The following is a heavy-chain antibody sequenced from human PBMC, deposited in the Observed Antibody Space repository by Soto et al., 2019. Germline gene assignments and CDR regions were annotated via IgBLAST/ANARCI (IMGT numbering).Heavy chain of an antibody. CDR2: INAGNGNT. CDR1: GYTFTSYA. J-gene: IGHJ5*02. D-gene: IGHD6-19*01. Sequence: QVQLVQSGAEVKKPGASVKVSCKASGYTFTSYAMHWVRQAPGQRLEWMGWINAGNGNTKYSQKFQGRVTITRDTSASTAYMELSCLRSEDTAVYYCASESVARESWFDPWGQGTLVTVSS. V-gene: IGHV1-3*01. CDR3: ASESVARESWFDP.